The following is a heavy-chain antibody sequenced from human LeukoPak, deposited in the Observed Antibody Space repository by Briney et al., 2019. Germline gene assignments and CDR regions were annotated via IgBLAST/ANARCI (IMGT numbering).Heavy chain of an antibody. Sequence: PGGSLRLSCAASGFNLGSYWMHWVRQAPGKGLVWVSQITTDGSTINYADSVRGRFTISRDNSKNTLYLQMNSLRAEDTAVYYCARPLWELHALGMDVWGQGTTVTVSS. CDR3: ARPLWELHALGMDV. D-gene: IGHD1-26*01. J-gene: IGHJ6*02. V-gene: IGHV3-74*01. CDR2: ITTDGSTI. CDR1: GFNLGSYW.